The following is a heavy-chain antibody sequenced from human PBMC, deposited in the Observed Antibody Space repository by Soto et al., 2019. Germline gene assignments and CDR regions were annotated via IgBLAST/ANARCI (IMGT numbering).Heavy chain of an antibody. V-gene: IGHV3-21*01. CDR2: ISSSSTYI. Sequence: EVRLVESGGGLVKPGGSLRLSCAASGFTFSGYSLNWGRQTPGKGLEWVSSISSSSTYIYYADSVKGRFTISRDNAKKSLYLQMNGLRAEDTAVYYCANDSRFCTIPNCDDTAFDIWGQGTLVTVSS. CDR3: ANDSRFCTIPNCDDTAFDI. D-gene: IGHD2-8*01. J-gene: IGHJ3*02. CDR1: GFTFSGYS.